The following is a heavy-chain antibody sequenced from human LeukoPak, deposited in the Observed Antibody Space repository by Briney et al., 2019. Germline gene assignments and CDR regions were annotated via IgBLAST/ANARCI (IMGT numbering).Heavy chain of an antibody. CDR1: GYTFTSYD. CDR3: ARALGYCSVCSCYIENYSYYYMDV. CDR2: VNPKRGNT. V-gene: IGHV1-8*01. Sequence: ASVPVSYKPSGYTFTSYDIHWLRQAAGQERAGMGWVNPKRGNTDYAHNFQGTVTLTRNTSISTAYMELSSLRSEDTAVYYCARALGYCSVCSCYIENYSYYYMDVWGKGTRVTVSS. D-gene: IGHD2-15*01. J-gene: IGHJ6*03.